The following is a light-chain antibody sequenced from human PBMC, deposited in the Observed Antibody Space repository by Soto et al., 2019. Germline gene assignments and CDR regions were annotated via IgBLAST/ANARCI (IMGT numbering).Light chain of an antibody. CDR1: QSVSSSY. Sequence: PGARDTLSCRASQSVSSSYLTWYQQKPGQAPRLLIYGASTRATSIPARFSGSGSGTDFTLTISSLQPEDFATYYCLQYNNWPPITFGQGTRLEI. J-gene: IGKJ5*01. V-gene: IGKV3D-7*01. CDR3: LQYNNWPPIT. CDR2: GAS.